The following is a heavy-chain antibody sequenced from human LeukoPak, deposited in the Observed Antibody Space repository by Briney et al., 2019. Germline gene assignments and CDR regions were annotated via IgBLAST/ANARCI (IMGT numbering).Heavy chain of an antibody. CDR1: GGSFSGYY. V-gene: IGHV4-34*01. CDR3: ARGRGYNSFDY. J-gene: IGHJ4*02. D-gene: IGHD5-24*01. Sequence: SQTLSLTSALYGGSFSGYYWSWIRQPPEKGLEWNGEINHSGSTTYNPSLKRRVTISVDTSKNQLSLKLSSVTAADTAVYYCARGRGYNSFDYWGQGTLVTVSS. CDR2: INHSGST.